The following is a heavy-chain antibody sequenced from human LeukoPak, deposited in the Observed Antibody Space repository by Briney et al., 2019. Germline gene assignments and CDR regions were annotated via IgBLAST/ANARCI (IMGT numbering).Heavy chain of an antibody. CDR2: MNPNSGNT. J-gene: IGHJ4*02. CDR1: GYTFINYG. D-gene: IGHD6-13*01. CDR3: ARGSIEYSSSWYEDY. V-gene: IGHV1-8*01. Sequence: ASVKVSCKASGYTFINYGITWVRQAPGQGLEWMGWMNPNSGNTGYAQKFQGRVTMTRNTSISTAYMELSSLRSEDTAVYYCARGSIEYSSSWYEDYWGQGTLVTVSS.